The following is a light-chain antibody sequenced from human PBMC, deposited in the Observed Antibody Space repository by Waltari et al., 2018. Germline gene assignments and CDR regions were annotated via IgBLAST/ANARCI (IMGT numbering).Light chain of an antibody. CDR3: QQSYSTPST. CDR2: AAS. V-gene: IGKV1-39*01. Sequence: DIQMTQSPSSLSASVEDSVTITCRASQSISSYLNWYQQKPGKAPKLLIYAASSLQSGVPSRFSGSGSGTDFTLTISSLQPEDFATYYCQQSYSTPSTFGGGTKVEIK. J-gene: IGKJ4*01. CDR1: QSISSY.